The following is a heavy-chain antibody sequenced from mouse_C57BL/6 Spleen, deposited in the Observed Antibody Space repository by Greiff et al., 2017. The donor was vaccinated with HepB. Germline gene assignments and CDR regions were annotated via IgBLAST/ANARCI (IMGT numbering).Heavy chain of an antibody. CDR3: ARRDDYDYAMDY. CDR1: GYTFTSYG. Sequence: QVQLKESGAELARPGASVKLSCKASGYTFTSYGISWVKQRTGQGLEWIGEIYPRSGNTYYNEKFKGKATLTADKSSSTAYMELRSLTSEDSAVYFCARRDDYDYAMDYWGQGTSVTVSS. CDR2: IYPRSGNT. J-gene: IGHJ4*01. D-gene: IGHD2-4*01. V-gene: IGHV1-81*01.